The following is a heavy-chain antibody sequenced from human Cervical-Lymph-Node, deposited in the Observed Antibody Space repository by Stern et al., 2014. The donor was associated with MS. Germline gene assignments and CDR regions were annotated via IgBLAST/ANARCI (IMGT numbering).Heavy chain of an antibody. V-gene: IGHV1-69*17. Sequence: QVQLVESGAEVKKPGSSVKVSCKNSGGTFSSYAISWVRQAPGQGLEWMGGIIPIVGIPNYAQKCQGKVTIIRDRATSQDYMELSSLISEDTAIYYCARGQQLVNGMDVWGQGTTVTVSS. CDR3: ARGQQLVNGMDV. CDR2: IIPIVGIP. J-gene: IGHJ6*02. CDR1: GGTFSSYA. D-gene: IGHD6-13*01.